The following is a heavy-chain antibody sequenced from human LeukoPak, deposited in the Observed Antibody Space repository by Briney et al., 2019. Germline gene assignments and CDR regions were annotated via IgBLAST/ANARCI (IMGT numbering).Heavy chain of an antibody. CDR3: ARRSRLLWFGELYSQGTPFDY. CDR2: INPNSGGT. CDR1: GYTFTGYY. D-gene: IGHD3-10*01. V-gene: IGHV1-2*02. J-gene: IGHJ4*02. Sequence: ASVKVSCKASGYTFTGYYMHWVRQAPGQGLEWMGWINPNSGGTNYAQKFQGRVTMTRDTSISTAYMELSRLRSDDTAVYYCARRSRLLWFGELYSQGTPFDYWGQGTLVTVSS.